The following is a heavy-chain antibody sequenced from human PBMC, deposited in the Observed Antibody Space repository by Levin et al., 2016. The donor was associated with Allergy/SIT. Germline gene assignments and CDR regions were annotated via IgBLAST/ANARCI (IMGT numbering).Heavy chain of an antibody. CDR2: IYHSGST. V-gene: IGHV4-39*07. D-gene: IGHD3-10*01. CDR3: ARDYGSGSRPYGRYFDY. Sequence: WIRQPPGKGLEWIGIIYHSGSTNYNPSLKSRVTISVDKSKNQFSLKLSSVTAADTAVYYCARDYGSGSRPYGRYFDYWGQGTLVTVSS. J-gene: IGHJ4*02.